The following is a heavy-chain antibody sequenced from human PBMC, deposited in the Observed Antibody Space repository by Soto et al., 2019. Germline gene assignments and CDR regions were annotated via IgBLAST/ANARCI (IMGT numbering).Heavy chain of an antibody. CDR1: GGSISSYY. D-gene: IGHD6-19*01. CDR2: IYYSGST. J-gene: IGHJ6*03. CDR3: ARDSSGWHNYYYYYYMDV. V-gene: IGHV4-59*01. Sequence: SETLSLTCTVSGGSISSYYWSWIRQPPGKGLEWIGYIYYSGSTNYNPSLKSRVTISVDTSKNQFSLKLSSVTAADTAVYYCARDSSGWHNYYYYYYMDVWGKGTTVTVSS.